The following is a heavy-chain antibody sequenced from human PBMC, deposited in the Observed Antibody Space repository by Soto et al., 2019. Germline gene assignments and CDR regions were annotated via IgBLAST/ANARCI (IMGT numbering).Heavy chain of an antibody. CDR2: ISGSAGST. D-gene: IGHD3-10*01. CDR3: AKGDTILDY. CDR1: GFTFSIYA. Sequence: PGXSLGLSCAASGFTFSIYAISWVGQAPGKGLEWVSAISGSAGSTYYADSVKGRFTISRDNSKNTLYLQMNSLRAEDTAVYYCAKGDTILDYWGQGTLVTVSS. V-gene: IGHV3-23*01. J-gene: IGHJ4*02.